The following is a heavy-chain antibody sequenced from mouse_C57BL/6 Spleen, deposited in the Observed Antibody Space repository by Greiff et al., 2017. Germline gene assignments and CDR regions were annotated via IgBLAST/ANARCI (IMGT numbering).Heavy chain of an antibody. J-gene: IGHJ4*01. V-gene: IGHV1-72*01. CDR1: GYTFTSYW. CDR2: IDPNSGGT. D-gene: IGHD1-1*01. Sequence: QVQLQQPGAELVKPGASVKLSCKASGYTFTSYWMHWVKQRPGRGLEWIGRIDPNSGGTKYNEKFKSKATLTVDKPSNTAYMQLSSLTSEDSAVYYCARSLTTVVATGNAMDYWGQGTSVTVSS. CDR3: ARSLTTVVATGNAMDY.